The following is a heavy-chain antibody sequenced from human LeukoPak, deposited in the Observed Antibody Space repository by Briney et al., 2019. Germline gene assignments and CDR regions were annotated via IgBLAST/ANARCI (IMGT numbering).Heavy chain of an antibody. CDR3: ARDSEAGYYYDSSGFGFDY. CDR1: GFTFSSYS. CDR2: ISSSSSYI. J-gene: IGHJ4*02. V-gene: IGHV3-21*01. Sequence: GGSLRLSRAASGFTFSSYSMNWVRQAPGKGLEWVSSISSSSSYIYYADSAKGRFTISRDNAKNSLYLQMNSLRAEDTAVYYCARDSEAGYYYDSSGFGFDYWGQGTLVTVSS. D-gene: IGHD3-22*01.